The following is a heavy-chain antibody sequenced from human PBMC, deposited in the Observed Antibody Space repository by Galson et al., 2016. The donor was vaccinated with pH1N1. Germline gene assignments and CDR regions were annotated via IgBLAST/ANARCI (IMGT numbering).Heavy chain of an antibody. D-gene: IGHD1-1*01. J-gene: IGHJ6*02. Sequence: SLRLSCAASGFTFSAYGMHWVRQAPGKGLVWVSRIKSDASRIYYADFVRGRFTISRDNAKDTVYLEMNSLRVEDTAVYYCARGLLSENDVGMDVWGQGTTVIVSS. CDR1: GFTFSAYG. CDR3: ARGLLSENDVGMDV. V-gene: IGHV3-74*01. CDR2: IKSDASRI.